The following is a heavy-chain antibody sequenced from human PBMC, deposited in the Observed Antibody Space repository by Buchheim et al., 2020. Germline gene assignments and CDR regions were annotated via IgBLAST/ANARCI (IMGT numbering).Heavy chain of an antibody. CDR3: ARHFTNWNFDY. V-gene: IGHV4-39*01. CDR1: GDSIGGSRVF. Sequence: QLQLQESGPGLVKTSETLSLTCSVSGDSIGGSRVFCGWVRQPPGKGPEWIGSNHDSGSTYYTPSLKSRVTISVDTTSNQYSLRLRSVNASDTAVYFCARHFTNWNFDYWGQG. J-gene: IGHJ4*02. D-gene: IGHD1-1*01. CDR2: NHDSGST.